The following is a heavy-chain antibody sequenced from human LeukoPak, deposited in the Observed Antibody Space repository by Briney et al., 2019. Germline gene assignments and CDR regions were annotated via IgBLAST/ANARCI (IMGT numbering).Heavy chain of an antibody. CDR2: IYYSGST. J-gene: IGHJ6*03. V-gene: IGHV4-59*01. D-gene: IGHD6-6*01. CDR1: GGSISSYY. Sequence: SETLSLTCTVSGGSISSYYWSWIRQPPGKGLEWIGYIYYSGSTNYNPSLKSRVTISVDTSKNQFSLKLSSVTAADTAVYYCARVVSSIAARQSLGYYYMDVWGKGTTVTVSS. CDR3: ARVVSSIAARQSLGYYYMDV.